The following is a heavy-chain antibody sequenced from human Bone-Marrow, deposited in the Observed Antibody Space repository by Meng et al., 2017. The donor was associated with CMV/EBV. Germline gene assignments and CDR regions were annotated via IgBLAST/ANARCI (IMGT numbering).Heavy chain of an antibody. V-gene: IGHV3-7*01. CDR1: GLTFIGFW. CDR3: ARGPLRAAAGLY. Sequence: GESLKISCEASGLTFIGFWMSWVRQAPGKGLEWVANIKEDGSEKHYVDAVKGRFTISRDNAKISLYLQMNSLRVEDTAVYYCARGPLRAAAGLYWGQGTLVTVSS. CDR2: IKEDGSEK. D-gene: IGHD6-13*01. J-gene: IGHJ4*02.